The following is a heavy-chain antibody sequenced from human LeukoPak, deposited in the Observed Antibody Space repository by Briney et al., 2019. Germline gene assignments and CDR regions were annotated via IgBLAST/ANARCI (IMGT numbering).Heavy chain of an antibody. D-gene: IGHD3-9*01. J-gene: IGHJ4*02. CDR2: INHSGST. CDR3: ARGDYDILTGYYRDRSTGPTNY. CDR1: GGSFSGYY. V-gene: IGHV4-34*01. Sequence: KTSETLSLTCAVYGGSFSGYYWSWIRQPPGKGLEWIGEINHSGSTNYNPSLKSRVTISVDTSKNQFSLELSSVTAADTAVYYCARGDYDILTGYYRDRSTGPTNYWGQGTLVTVSS.